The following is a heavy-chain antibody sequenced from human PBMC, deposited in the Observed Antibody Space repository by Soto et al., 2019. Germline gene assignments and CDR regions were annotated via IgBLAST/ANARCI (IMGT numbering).Heavy chain of an antibody. J-gene: IGHJ6*02. CDR1: GGSFSGYY. CDR2: INHSGNT. Sequence: PSETLSLTCAVYGGSFSGYYWSWIRQPPGKGLEWIGEINHSGNTNYNPSLKSRVTISIDASKHQFSLKVGSVTAADTAVYYCASSSLYGMDVWGQGTTVTVSS. CDR3: ASSSLYGMDV. V-gene: IGHV4-34*01.